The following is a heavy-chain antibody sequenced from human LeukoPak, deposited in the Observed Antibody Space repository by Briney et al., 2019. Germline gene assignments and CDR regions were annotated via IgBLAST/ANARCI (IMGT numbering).Heavy chain of an antibody. CDR1: GFTFNSHV. CDR3: ARGLPRESTVTAADYYYMDV. D-gene: IGHD4-17*01. Sequence: GGTLRHPCAPSGFTFNSHVMSWAPHAPEKTPEYVSSITGTGHITSYADSVKGRFTISRDNFKNTLYLQMNSLRAEDTAVYYCARGLPRESTVTAADYYYMDVWGKGATVTVSS. CDR2: ITGTGHIT. V-gene: IGHV3-23*01. J-gene: IGHJ6*03.